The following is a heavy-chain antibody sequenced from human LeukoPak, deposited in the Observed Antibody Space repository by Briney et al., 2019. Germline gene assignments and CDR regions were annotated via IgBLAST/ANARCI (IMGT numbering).Heavy chain of an antibody. Sequence: PSQTLSLTCTVSGGSISSGGYYWSWIRQPPGKGLEWIGYIYYSGSTNYNPSLKSRVTISVDTSKNQFSLKLSSVTAADTAVYYCARCPTAMVRGVWGYFDYWGQGTLVTVSS. D-gene: IGHD3-10*01. V-gene: IGHV4-61*08. CDR1: GGSISSGGYY. J-gene: IGHJ4*02. CDR3: ARCPTAMVRGVWGYFDY. CDR2: IYYSGST.